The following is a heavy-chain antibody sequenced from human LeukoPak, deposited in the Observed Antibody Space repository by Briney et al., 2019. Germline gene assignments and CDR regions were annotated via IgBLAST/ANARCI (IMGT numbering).Heavy chain of an antibody. CDR3: AKDLGSHSSGWY. CDR2: ISGSGGST. CDR1: GFTFSSYA. D-gene: IGHD6-19*01. V-gene: IGHV3-23*01. Sequence: GGSLRLSCAASGFTFSSYAMSWVRQAPGEGLEWVSAISGSGGSTYYADSVKGRFTISRDNSKNTLYLQMNSLRAEDTAVYYCAKDLGSHSSGWYWGQGTLVTVSS. J-gene: IGHJ4*02.